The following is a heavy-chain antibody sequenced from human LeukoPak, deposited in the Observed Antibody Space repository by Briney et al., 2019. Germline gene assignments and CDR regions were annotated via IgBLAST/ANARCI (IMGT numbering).Heavy chain of an antibody. V-gene: IGHV3-9*01. Sequence: PGRSLRLSCAASGFTFDEYAMHWVRHAPGKGLEWVSGISWNSGNIGYADSVKGRFTISRDNAKTSLYLQMNSLRAEDTALYYCAKVIEGGRAFDSWGQGTLVTVSS. CDR2: ISWNSGNI. CDR1: GFTFDEYA. CDR3: AKVIEGGRAFDS. J-gene: IGHJ4*02. D-gene: IGHD1-26*01.